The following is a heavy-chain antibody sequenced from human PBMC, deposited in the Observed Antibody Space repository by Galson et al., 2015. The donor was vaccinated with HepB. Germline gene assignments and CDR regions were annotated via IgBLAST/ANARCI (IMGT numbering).Heavy chain of an antibody. CDR1: GGTFSSYA. CDR2: IIPIFSTA. CDR3: ARGLDTRGWFDP. Sequence: SVKVSCKASGGTFSSYAIGWVRQAPGQGLEWMGGIIPIFSTANYAQKFQGRVTITADESTSTAYMELSSLRSEDTAVYYCARGLDTRGWFDPWGQGTLVTVSS. D-gene: IGHD1-1*01. V-gene: IGHV1-69*13. J-gene: IGHJ5*02.